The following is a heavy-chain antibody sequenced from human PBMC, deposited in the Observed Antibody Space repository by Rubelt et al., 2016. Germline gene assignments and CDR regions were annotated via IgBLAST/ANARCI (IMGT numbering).Heavy chain of an antibody. CDR2: ISGSGGST. J-gene: IGHJ4*02. CDR3: AKDNLGYCTNGVCYTSGY. Sequence: RGLEWVSAISGSGGSTYYADSVKGRFTISRDNSKNTLYLQMNSLRAEDTAVYYCAKDNLGYCTNGVCYTSGYWGQGTLVTVSS. D-gene: IGHD2-8*01. V-gene: IGHV3-23*01.